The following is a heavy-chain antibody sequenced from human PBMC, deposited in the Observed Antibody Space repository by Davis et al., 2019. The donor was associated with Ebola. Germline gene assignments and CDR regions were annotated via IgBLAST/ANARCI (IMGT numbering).Heavy chain of an antibody. D-gene: IGHD6-19*01. J-gene: IGHJ6*04. V-gene: IGHV3-23*01. CDR2: VTSSRGGT. Sequence: GGSLRLSCAASGFTFSRYAMTWAGQAPGKGLEWVSAVTSSRGGTYYADSVKGRFTISRDNSKNTLYLQMNNLRVEDTAVYYCAKGGSGWPSDYSYGMGVWGKGTTVTVSS. CDR3: AKGGSGWPSDYSYGMGV. CDR1: GFTFSRYA.